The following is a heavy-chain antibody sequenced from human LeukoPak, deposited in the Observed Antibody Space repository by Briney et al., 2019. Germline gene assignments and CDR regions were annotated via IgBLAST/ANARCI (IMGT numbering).Heavy chain of an antibody. CDR3: AASYTTSSWATFGY. J-gene: IGHJ4*02. CDR2: ISGSGGST. CDR1: GFIFSSYG. V-gene: IGHV3-23*01. D-gene: IGHD6-6*01. Sequence: GGSLRLSCSASGFIFSSYGMSWVRQAPGKGLEWVSTISGSGGSTFYADSVKGRFTISRDNSKNTLFLQMNSLRAEDTAVYYCAASYTTSSWATFGYWGQGTLVTVSS.